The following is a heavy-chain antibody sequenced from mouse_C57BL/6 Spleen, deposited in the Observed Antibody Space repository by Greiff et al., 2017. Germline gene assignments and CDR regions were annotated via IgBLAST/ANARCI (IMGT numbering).Heavy chain of an antibody. D-gene: IGHD2-3*01. V-gene: IGHV1-15*01. CDR2: IDPETGGT. J-gene: IGHJ2*01. CDR3: TRHDLFDY. CDR1: GYTFTDYE. Sequence: VKLMESGAELVRPGASVTLSCKASGYTFTDYEMHWVKQTPVHGLEWIGAIDPETGGTAYNQKFKGKAILTADKSSSTAYMELRSLTSEDSAVYYCTRHDLFDYWGQGTTLTVSS.